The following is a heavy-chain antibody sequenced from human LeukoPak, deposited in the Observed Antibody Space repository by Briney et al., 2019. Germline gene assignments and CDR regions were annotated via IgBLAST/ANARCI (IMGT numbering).Heavy chain of an antibody. CDR3: ARLHPTTSFDY. CDR1: GGSISRYY. D-gene: IGHD1-14*01. V-gene: IGHV4-59*01. CDR2: IYYTGST. Sequence: SETLSLTCTGSGGSISRYYWSWIRQPPGKGLEWIGYIYYTGSTNYNPSLKRLVTISVDTSKNQFSLKLSSVTAADTAVYYCARLHPTTSFDYWGQGTLVTVSS. J-gene: IGHJ4*02.